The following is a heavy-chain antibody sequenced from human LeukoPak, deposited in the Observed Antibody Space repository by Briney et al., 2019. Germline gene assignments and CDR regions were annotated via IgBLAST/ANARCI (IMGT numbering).Heavy chain of an antibody. Sequence: PGGSLRLSCAASGFTFSGSWMSWVRQAPGKGLEWVANIKQDGSEKYYVDSVKGRFTISRDNGKKPLFLQVNSLRAEDTAVYYCARDGRGGYLDYWGQGTLVTVSS. J-gene: IGHJ4*02. V-gene: IGHV3-7*01. CDR1: GFTFSGSW. D-gene: IGHD3-16*01. CDR2: IKQDGSEK. CDR3: ARDGRGGYLDY.